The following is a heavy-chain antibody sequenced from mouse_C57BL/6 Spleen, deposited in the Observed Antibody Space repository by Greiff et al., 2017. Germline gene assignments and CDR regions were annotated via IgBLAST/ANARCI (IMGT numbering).Heavy chain of an antibody. CDR1: GYAFSSYW. D-gene: IGHD2-4*01. CDR2: IYPGDGDT. V-gene: IGHV1-80*01. J-gene: IGHJ4*01. Sequence: VQLQQSGAELVKPGASVKISCKASGYAFSSYWMNWVKQRPGKGLEWIGQIYPGDGDTNYNGKFKGKATLTADKSSSTAYMQLSSLTSEDSAVYFCARFEYDGYAMDYWGQGTSVTVSS. CDR3: ARFEYDGYAMDY.